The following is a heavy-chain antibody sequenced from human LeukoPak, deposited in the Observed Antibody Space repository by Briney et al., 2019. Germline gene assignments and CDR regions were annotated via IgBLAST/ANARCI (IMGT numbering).Heavy chain of an antibody. Sequence: MSSETLSLTCAVYGGSFSGYYWSWIRQPPGKGLEWIGEINHSGSTNYNPSLKSRVTISVDTSKNQFSLKLSSVTAADTAVYYCARGGMTIFGVVIGRAFDYWGQGTLVAVSS. V-gene: IGHV4-34*01. J-gene: IGHJ4*02. CDR1: GGSFSGYY. D-gene: IGHD3-3*01. CDR3: ARGGMTIFGVVIGRAFDY. CDR2: INHSGST.